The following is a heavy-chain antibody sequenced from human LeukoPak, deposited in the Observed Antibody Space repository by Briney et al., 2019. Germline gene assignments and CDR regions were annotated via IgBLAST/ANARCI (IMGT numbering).Heavy chain of an antibody. CDR2: TRYDGSIK. J-gene: IGHJ4*02. CDR1: GFTFSSYG. D-gene: IGHD2-15*01. Sequence: GGSLRLSCAASGFTFSSYGMHWFRQAPGKGLEWVAFTRYDGSIKYYVDSVKGRFTISRDNPKNTLYLQMNSLRAGDTAVYYCAKDQPQYCSGGSCYPGGFDYWGQGTLVTVSS. CDR3: AKDQPQYCSGGSCYPGGFDY. V-gene: IGHV3-30*02.